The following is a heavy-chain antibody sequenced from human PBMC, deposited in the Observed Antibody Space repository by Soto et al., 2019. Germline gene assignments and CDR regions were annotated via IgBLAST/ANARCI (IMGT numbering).Heavy chain of an antibody. D-gene: IGHD3-3*01. Sequence: HPGGSLRLSCAASGFTFSSYGMHWVRQAPGKGLEWVAVISYDGSNKYYADSVKGRFTISRDNSKNTLYLQMNSLRAEDTAVYYCAKDRRITIFGVAPPHMDVWGKGTTVTVSS. CDR3: AKDRRITIFGVAPPHMDV. CDR1: GFTFSSYG. CDR2: ISYDGSNK. V-gene: IGHV3-30*18. J-gene: IGHJ6*03.